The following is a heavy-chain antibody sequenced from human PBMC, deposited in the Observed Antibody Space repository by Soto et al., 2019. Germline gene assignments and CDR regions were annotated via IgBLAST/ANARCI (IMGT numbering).Heavy chain of an antibody. CDR1: GFTFSSYA. Sequence: PGGSQRLSCAASGFTFSSYAMSWVRQAPGKGLEWISAVSGSGGSTYYADSVKGRFTISRDNSKDTLYLQMNNLRAEDTAVYYCAKPPDYNWNDYWGQGTLVTVSS. CDR2: VSGSGGST. CDR3: AKPPDYNWNDY. D-gene: IGHD1-20*01. J-gene: IGHJ4*02. V-gene: IGHV3-23*01.